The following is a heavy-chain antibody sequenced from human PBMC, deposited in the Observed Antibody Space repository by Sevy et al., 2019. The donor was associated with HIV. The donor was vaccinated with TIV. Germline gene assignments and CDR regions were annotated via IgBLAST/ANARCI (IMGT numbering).Heavy chain of an antibody. CDR3: ARDPPGIAATGGG. D-gene: IGHD6-13*01. J-gene: IGHJ4*02. CDR2: IYSGGTT. Sequence: GGSLRLSCAASGFTVSNNYMNWVRQAPGKGLEWVSLIYSGGTTHYADSVKGRFTISRDHSMNTLYLQMNSLRAEDTAIYYCARDPPGIAATGGGWGQGTLVTVSS. V-gene: IGHV3-53*01. CDR1: GFTVSNNY.